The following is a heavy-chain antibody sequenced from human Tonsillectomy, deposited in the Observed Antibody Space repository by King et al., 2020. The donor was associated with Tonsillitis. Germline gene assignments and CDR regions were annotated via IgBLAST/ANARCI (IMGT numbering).Heavy chain of an antibody. CDR3: ARNTSPRIAHYYYHMDV. V-gene: IGHV4-39*01. D-gene: IGHD1-1*01. CDR2: IYYSGST. CDR1: GGSISSSSYY. J-gene: IGHJ6*03. Sequence: QLQESGPGLVKPWETLSLTCTVSGGSISSSSYYWGWIRQPPGKGLEWTGSIYYSGSTYYIPSLKSRVTISVDTSKNQFSLKLSSVTAADTAVYYCARNTSPRIAHYYYHMDVWGKGTTVTVSS.